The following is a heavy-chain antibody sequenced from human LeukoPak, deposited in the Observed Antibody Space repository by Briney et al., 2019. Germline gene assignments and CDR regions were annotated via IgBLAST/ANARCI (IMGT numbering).Heavy chain of an antibody. CDR1: GYTFTKYW. D-gene: IGHD3-9*01. CDR2: IWPGDSDT. Sequence: GESLKISCKGSGYTFTKYWIGWVRQVPGKGLEWMGIIWPGDSDTKYSPSFQGQVTISVDKSISTTYLQWSSLKASDTAMYYCARQDYDILTGYYIHFDYWGQGTLVTVSS. CDR3: ARQDYDILTGYYIHFDY. J-gene: IGHJ4*02. V-gene: IGHV5-51*01.